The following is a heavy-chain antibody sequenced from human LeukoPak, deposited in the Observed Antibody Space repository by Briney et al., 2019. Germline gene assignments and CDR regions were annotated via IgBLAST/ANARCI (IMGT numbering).Heavy chain of an antibody. Sequence: SGTLSLTCAVSGVSISSSNWWHWVRQPPGKGLEWIGEIYHSGSTNYNPSLKSRVTISVDKSKNQFSLKLSSVTAADTAVYYCSRNRYYDFWSGHEDYFDYWGQGTLVTVSS. CDR2: IYHSGST. CDR3: SRNRYYDFWSGHEDYFDY. D-gene: IGHD3-3*01. V-gene: IGHV4-4*02. J-gene: IGHJ4*02. CDR1: GVSISSSNW.